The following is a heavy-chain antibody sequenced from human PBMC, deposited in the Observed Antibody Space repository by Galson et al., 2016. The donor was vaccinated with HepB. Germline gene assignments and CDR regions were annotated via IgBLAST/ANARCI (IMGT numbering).Heavy chain of an antibody. CDR2: IYSGGTT. D-gene: IGHD1-26*01. V-gene: IGHV3-53*01. CDR1: GFTVNNNY. CDR3: ARAKWDLIQAGGWLDP. Sequence: SLRLSCAASGFTVNNNYLSWVRQAPGKGLEWVSVIYSGGTTYYADSVKGRFTTSRDNSKNTLNLHMNSLRADDTAVYYCARAKWDLIQAGGWLDPWGQGTLVTVSS. J-gene: IGHJ5*02.